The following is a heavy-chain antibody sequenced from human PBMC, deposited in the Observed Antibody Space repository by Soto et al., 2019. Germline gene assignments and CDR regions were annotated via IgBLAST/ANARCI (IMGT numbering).Heavy chain of an antibody. V-gene: IGHV4-59*02. CDR1: GGSVSEYF. J-gene: IGHJ4*02. CDR3: ARDGYDGSGSPYPAY. CDR2: VYYLGGT. D-gene: IGHD3-10*01. Sequence: SETLSLTCTVSGGSVSEYFWSWIRQSPGKGLEWIGYVYYLGGTDYNPSLKSRVTISVDTSKRQSSLKLSSVTVADTAVYYCARDGYDGSGSPYPAYWGPGAQVTVSS.